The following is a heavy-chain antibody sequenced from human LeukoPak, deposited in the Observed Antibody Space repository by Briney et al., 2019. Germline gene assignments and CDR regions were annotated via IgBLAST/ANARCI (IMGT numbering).Heavy chain of an antibody. Sequence: SVKVSCKASGYIFTSYAFSWVRQAPGQGLEWMGGIIPIFGTANYAQKFQGRVTITADESTSTAYMELSSLRSEDTAVYYCARADRGVTGELDYWGQGTLVTVSS. V-gene: IGHV1-69*13. CDR3: ARADRGVTGELDY. CDR2: IIPIFGTA. CDR1: GYIFTSYA. J-gene: IGHJ4*02. D-gene: IGHD3-10*01.